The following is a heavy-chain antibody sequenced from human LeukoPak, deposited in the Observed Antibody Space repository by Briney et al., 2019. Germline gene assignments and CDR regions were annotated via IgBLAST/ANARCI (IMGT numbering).Heavy chain of an antibody. CDR1: GGSLTTYY. V-gene: IGHV4-59*12. D-gene: IGHD3-22*01. J-gene: IGHJ6*03. CDR2: IHSSGST. CDR3: ARIEYYYYYMDV. Sequence: SETLSLTCIISGGSLTTYYWSWIRQPPGKGLEWIGYIHSSGSTNYNPSLKDRLTISVDTSKNQFSLKLSSVTAADTAVYYCARIEYYYYYMDVWGKGTTVTVSS.